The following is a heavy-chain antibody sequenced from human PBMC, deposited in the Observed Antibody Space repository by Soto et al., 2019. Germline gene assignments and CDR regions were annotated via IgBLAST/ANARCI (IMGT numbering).Heavy chain of an antibody. CDR1: GFTFSSYW. CDR2: MNQDGSEK. CDR3: ARDPAVGALDM. V-gene: IGHV3-7*01. Sequence: EVQLVESGGGLVQPGGSLRLSCAASGFTFSSYWMTWVRQAPGKGLEFVANMNQDGSEKKYVDSVKGRFTISRDNAKNSLDLQMNSLRAEDTAVYYCARDPAVGALDMWGQGTMVTVSS. J-gene: IGHJ3*02.